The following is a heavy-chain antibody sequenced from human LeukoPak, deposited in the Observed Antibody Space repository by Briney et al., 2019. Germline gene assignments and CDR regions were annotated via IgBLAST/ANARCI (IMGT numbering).Heavy chain of an antibody. CDR3: ARSSGTGTFSY. Sequence: PSETLSLTCTVSGGSISSRSYYWAWMRQPPGTGLEWIGSVYYGRSPYFNPSLESRATISVDTSKNHFSLKMSSVTAADTAVYYCARSSGTGTFSYWGQGTLVTVSS. V-gene: IGHV4-39*02. D-gene: IGHD6-25*01. CDR2: VYYGRSP. CDR1: GGSISSRSYY. J-gene: IGHJ4*02.